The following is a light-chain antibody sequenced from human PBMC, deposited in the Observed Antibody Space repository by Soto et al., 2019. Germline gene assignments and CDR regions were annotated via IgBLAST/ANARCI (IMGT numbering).Light chain of an antibody. J-gene: IGLJ2*01. V-gene: IGLV2-14*01. CDR2: GVN. CDR3: ASYTSTTTLVV. Sequence: QSALTQPASVSGSPGQSITISCTGTSSDIGRYHYVSWYQQHPGKAPRLVISGVNQRPSGISNRFSGSKSGNTASLTISGLQADDEAIYYCASYTSTTTLVVFGGGTQLTVL. CDR1: SSDIGRYHY.